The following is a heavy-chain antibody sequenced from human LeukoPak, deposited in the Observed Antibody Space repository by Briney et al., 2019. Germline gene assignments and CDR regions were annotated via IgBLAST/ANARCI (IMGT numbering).Heavy chain of an antibody. CDR3: ARDRHCSGGICHSNWFDP. D-gene: IGHD2-15*01. CDR1: VYTFTNYY. J-gene: IGHJ5*02. CDR2: VNPSSGDT. V-gene: IGHV1-46*01. Sequence: ASVNVSYKPSVYTFTNYYMHWVRQAPGQGLEWMGIVNPSSGDTNYAQEFQARVTMTRDTSTTTVYMDLSSLSSEDTAVYYCARDRHCSGGICHSNWFDPWGQGTQVTVSS.